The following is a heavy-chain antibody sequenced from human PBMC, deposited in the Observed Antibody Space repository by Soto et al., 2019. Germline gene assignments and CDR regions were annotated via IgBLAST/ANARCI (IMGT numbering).Heavy chain of an antibody. CDR3: ATLRPGYYYYYMDV. V-gene: IGHV4-59*08. Sequence: SETLSLTCTVSGGSISSYYWSWIRQPPGKGLEWIGYIYYSGSTNYNPSLKSRVTISVDTSKNQFSLKLSSVTAADTAVYYCATLRPGYYYYYMDVWGKGTTVTVSS. D-gene: IGHD5-12*01. J-gene: IGHJ6*03. CDR1: GGSISSYY. CDR2: IYYSGST.